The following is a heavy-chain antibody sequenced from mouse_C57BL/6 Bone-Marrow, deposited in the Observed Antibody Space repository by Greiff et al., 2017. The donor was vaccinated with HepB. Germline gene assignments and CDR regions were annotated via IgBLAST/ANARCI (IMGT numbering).Heavy chain of an antibody. D-gene: IGHD1-1*01. CDR3: VMGGRITTESSYYYAMDY. Sequence: EVKLMESGGGLVQPKGSLKLSCAASGFTFNTYAMHWVRQAPGKGLEWVARIRSKSSNYATYYADSVKDRFTISRDDSQSMLYLQMNNLKTEDTAMYYCVMGGRITTESSYYYAMDYWGQGTSVTVSS. CDR2: IRSKSSNYAT. V-gene: IGHV10-3*01. J-gene: IGHJ4*01. CDR1: GFTFNTYA.